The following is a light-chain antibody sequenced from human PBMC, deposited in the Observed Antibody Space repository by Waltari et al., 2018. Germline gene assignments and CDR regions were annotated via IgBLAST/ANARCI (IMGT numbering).Light chain of an antibody. Sequence: DIVMTQSPDSLAVFLGERATIHCKSSQSVLYSSNNKNYLAWYQQKPGQPTKLLIYWASTRESGVPDRFSGSGSGTDFTLTISSLQAEDVAVYYCQQYYSTPDTFGQGTKLEIK. J-gene: IGKJ2*01. CDR2: WAS. CDR1: QSVLYSSNNKNY. CDR3: QQYYSTPDT. V-gene: IGKV4-1*01.